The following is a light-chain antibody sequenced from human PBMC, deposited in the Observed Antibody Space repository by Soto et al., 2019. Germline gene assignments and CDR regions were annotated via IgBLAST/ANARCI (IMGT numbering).Light chain of an antibody. CDR1: SSDVGGYNH. V-gene: IGLV2-8*01. Sequence: QSALTQPPSASGSPGQSVTISCTGTSSDVGGYNHVSWYQRHPGKAPKLMIYEVSKRPSGVPDRFSGSKSGNTASLTVSGLQAEDEADYYCSSYAGSNNYVFGTGTKVTVL. CDR3: SSYAGSNNYV. J-gene: IGLJ1*01. CDR2: EVS.